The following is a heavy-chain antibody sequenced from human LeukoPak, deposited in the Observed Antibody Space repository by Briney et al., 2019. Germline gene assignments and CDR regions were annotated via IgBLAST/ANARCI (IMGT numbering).Heavy chain of an antibody. J-gene: IGHJ4*02. Sequence: PGGSLRLSCAASGFTFSSYGMHWVRQAPGKGLEWVAFIRYDGSNKYYADSVKGPFTISRDNSKNTLYLQMNSLTAEDTAVYYCAKDLGYYDSGSSLDYWGQGTLVTVSS. CDR3: AKDLGYYDSGSSLDY. D-gene: IGHD3-10*01. CDR1: GFTFSSYG. V-gene: IGHV3-30*02. CDR2: IRYDGSNK.